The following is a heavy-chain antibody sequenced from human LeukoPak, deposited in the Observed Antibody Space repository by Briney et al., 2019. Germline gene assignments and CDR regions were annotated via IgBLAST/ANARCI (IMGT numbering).Heavy chain of an antibody. V-gene: IGHV3-7*01. D-gene: IGHD4/OR15-4a*01. CDR1: GFTFSSYW. CDR2: VKQDGSER. Sequence: GGSLRLSCAASGFTFSSYWMSWVRQAPGKGLVWVANVKQDGSERYYVGSVRGRFTIFRDNAKNSLYLQMNSLRAEDTAVYYCAREGAYYLDSWGQGTLVAVSS. CDR3: AREGAYYLDS. J-gene: IGHJ4*02.